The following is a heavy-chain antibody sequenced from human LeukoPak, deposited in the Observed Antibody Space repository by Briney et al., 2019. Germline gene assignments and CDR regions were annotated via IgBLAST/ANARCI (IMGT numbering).Heavy chain of an antibody. V-gene: IGHV1-69*01. D-gene: IGHD5-24*01. J-gene: IGHJ4*02. CDR3: ARDRGDGYNFEY. CDR2: IIPIFGTA. CDR1: GGTFISYA. Sequence: SVKVSCKASGGTFISYAISWVRQAPGQGLEWMGGIIPIFGTANYAQKFQGRVTITADESTSTAYMELSSLRSEDTAVYYCARDRGDGYNFEYWGQGTLVTVS.